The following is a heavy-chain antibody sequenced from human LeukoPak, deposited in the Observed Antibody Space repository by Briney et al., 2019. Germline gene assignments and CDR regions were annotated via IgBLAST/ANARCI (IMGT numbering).Heavy chain of an antibody. CDR3: ASALVSGLTYYYDSSGYAFGY. Sequence: GGSLRLSCAASGFTFSSDSMNWVRQAPGKGLEWVSSISISSSYIYYADSVRGRFTISRDNAKNSLYLPMSSMRAEDTVVYYCASALVSGLTYYYDSSGYAFGYWGQGTLVTVSS. J-gene: IGHJ4*02. CDR1: GFTFSSDS. CDR2: ISISSSYI. V-gene: IGHV3-21*01. D-gene: IGHD3-22*01.